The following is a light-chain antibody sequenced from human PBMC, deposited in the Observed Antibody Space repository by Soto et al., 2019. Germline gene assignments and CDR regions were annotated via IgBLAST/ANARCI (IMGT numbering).Light chain of an antibody. CDR1: QSVGSS. Sequence: IVMTQTPATLSVSPGERATLSCRASQSVGSSLAWYQQEPGQAPRLLVYGASTRATGIPARFSGSGSGTEFTPTISSLQSEDFAVYFCQQYNNWPPITFGQGTRLEIK. CDR3: QQYNNWPPIT. V-gene: IGKV3-15*01. J-gene: IGKJ5*01. CDR2: GAS.